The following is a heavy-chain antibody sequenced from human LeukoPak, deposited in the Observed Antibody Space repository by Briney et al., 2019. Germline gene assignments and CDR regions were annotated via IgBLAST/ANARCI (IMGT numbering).Heavy chain of an antibody. V-gene: IGHV3-53*01. Sequence: GGSLRLSCAASGFTVSSNYMSWVRQAPGKGLEWVSVIYSGGSTYYADSVKGRFTISRDNSKNTLYLQMNSLRAEDMAVYYCARDSRPYYYDSSGYYDYWGQGTLVTVSS. CDR2: IYSGGST. J-gene: IGHJ4*02. D-gene: IGHD3-22*01. CDR1: GFTVSSNY. CDR3: ARDSRPYYYDSSGYYDY.